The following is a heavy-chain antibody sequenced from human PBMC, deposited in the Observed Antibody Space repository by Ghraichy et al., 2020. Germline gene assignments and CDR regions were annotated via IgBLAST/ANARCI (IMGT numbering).Heavy chain of an antibody. D-gene: IGHD3-10*01. CDR2: IYHSGST. Sequence: SETLSLTCTVSGDSIISTNWWSWVRQPPGKGLEWIGGIYHSGSTDFNPSLKSRITISVDKSKNQFSLKLTSLTAADTAVYYCARDLVDYYYFGMDVWGPGTTVTGSA. J-gene: IGHJ6*01. CDR1: GDSIISTNW. V-gene: IGHV4-4*02. CDR3: ARDLVDYYYFGMDV.